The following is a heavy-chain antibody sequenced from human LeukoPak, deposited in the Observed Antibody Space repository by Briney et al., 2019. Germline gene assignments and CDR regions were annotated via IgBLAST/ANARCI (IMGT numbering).Heavy chain of an antibody. Sequence: ASVKVSCKASGYTLTGYYMHWVRQAPGQGLEWMGWINPNSGGTNYAQKFQDWVTMTRDTSISTAYMELSRLRSDDTAVYYCARATMYSSGVDYWGQGTLVNVSP. CDR2: INPNSGGT. J-gene: IGHJ4*02. V-gene: IGHV1-2*04. CDR1: GYTLTGYY. CDR3: ARATMYSSGVDY. D-gene: IGHD6-25*01.